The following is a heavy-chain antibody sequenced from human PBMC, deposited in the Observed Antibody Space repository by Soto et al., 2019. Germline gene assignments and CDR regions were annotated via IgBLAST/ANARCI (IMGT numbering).Heavy chain of an antibody. Sequence: SETLSLTCTVSGGSISSYYWSWIRQPPGKGLEWIGYIYYSGSTYYNPSLKSRVTISVDTSKNQFSLKLSSVTAADTAVYYCARRVGGSYPGARRNYYYFYGMDVWGQGTTVT. CDR2: IYYSGST. D-gene: IGHD1-26*01. CDR1: GGSISSYY. CDR3: ARRVGGSYPGARRNYYYFYGMDV. V-gene: IGHV4-59*08. J-gene: IGHJ6*02.